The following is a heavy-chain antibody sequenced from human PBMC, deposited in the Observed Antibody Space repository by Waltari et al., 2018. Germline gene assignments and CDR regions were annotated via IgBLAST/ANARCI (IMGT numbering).Heavy chain of an antibody. Sequence: QVQLVQSGAEVKKPGASVKVSCKVSGYTLTELSMHWVRQAPGKGLEWMGWMNPNSENRGYAQQFQGRLIMTSNSAIGTAYMELTSLTSDDTAVYYCARDASYPHWFYDLWGRGTLVTVSS. CDR1: GYTLTELS. V-gene: IGHV1-8*01. J-gene: IGHJ2*01. CDR3: ARDASYPHWFYDL. CDR2: MNPNSENR.